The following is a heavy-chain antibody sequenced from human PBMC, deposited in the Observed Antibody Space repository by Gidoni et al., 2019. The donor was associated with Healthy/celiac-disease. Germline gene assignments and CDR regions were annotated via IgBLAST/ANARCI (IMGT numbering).Heavy chain of an antibody. CDR3: AKDMGYDILTGTLDY. J-gene: IGHJ4*02. V-gene: IGHV3-23*01. D-gene: IGHD3-9*01. Sequence: EVQLLESGGGLVQPGGSLRLSCPASGFTFSSYAMRWVSQAPGKGLEWVSAISGSGGSTYYADSVKGRFTISRDNSKNTLYLQMNSLRAEDTAVYYCAKDMGYDILTGTLDYWGQGTLVTVSS. CDR2: ISGSGGST. CDR1: GFTFSSYA.